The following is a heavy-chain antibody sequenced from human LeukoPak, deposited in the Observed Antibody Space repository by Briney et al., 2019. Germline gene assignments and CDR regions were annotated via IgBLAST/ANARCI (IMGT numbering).Heavy chain of an antibody. CDR2: ISSSSSYI. V-gene: IGHV3-21*03. CDR3: ARGGRVVPAAISDY. D-gene: IGHD2-2*02. CDR1: GFTFSSYS. J-gene: IGHJ4*02. Sequence: GGSLRPSCAPSGFTFSSYSMNWVRQAPGKGLEWVSSISSSSSYIYYADSVKGRFTISRDNAKNSLYLQMNSLRAEDTAVYYCARGGRVVPAAISDYWGQGTLVTVSS.